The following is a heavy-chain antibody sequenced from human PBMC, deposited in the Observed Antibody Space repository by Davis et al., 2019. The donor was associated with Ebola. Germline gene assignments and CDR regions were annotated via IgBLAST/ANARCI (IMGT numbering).Heavy chain of an antibody. CDR2: INSDGSST. V-gene: IGHV3-74*01. Sequence: PGGSLRLSCAASEFTFSSYWMHWVRQAPGKGLVWVSRINSDGSSTSYADSVKGRFTISRDNAKNTLYLQMNSLRAEDTAVYYCAREGGRRIVGALSGAFDIWGQGTMVTVSS. CDR1: EFTFSSYW. CDR3: AREGGRRIVGALSGAFDI. D-gene: IGHD1-26*01. J-gene: IGHJ3*02.